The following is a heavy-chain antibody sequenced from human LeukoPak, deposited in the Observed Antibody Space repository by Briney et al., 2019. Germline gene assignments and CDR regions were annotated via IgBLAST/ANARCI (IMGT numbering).Heavy chain of an antibody. V-gene: IGHV3-48*01. CDR1: GFTFSSYS. CDR3: AKGHSYGPDAFDI. CDR2: ISSSSSTI. D-gene: IGHD5-18*01. J-gene: IGHJ3*02. Sequence: GGSLRLSCAASGFTFSSYSMNWVRQAPGKGLEWVSYISSSSSTIYYADSVKGRFTISRDNAKNSLYLQMNSLRAEDTAVYYCAKGHSYGPDAFDIWGQGTMVTVSS.